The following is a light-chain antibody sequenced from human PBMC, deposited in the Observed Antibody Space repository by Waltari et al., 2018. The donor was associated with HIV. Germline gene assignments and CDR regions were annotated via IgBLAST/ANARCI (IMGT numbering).Light chain of an antibody. CDR1: PRLSRN. Sequence: EIVMTQSPATLFVSPGERATLFCSTSPRLSRNLPWYQRKPGQAPRLLIYRASTRATDIPARLSGSGSGTEFTLTISSLQSEDFAVYYCQQYNDWPPITFGQGTRLEIK. CDR3: QQYNDWPPIT. CDR2: RAS. V-gene: IGKV3-15*01. J-gene: IGKJ5*01.